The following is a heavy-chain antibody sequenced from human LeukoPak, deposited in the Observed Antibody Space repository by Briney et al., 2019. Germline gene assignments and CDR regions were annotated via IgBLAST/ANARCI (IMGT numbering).Heavy chain of an antibody. D-gene: IGHD1-7*01. CDR2: ISTNGGT. CDR1: GGSISSYY. CDR3: ARTTGTTLTSDWYFDL. J-gene: IGHJ2*01. V-gene: IGHV4-4*07. Sequence: SETLSLTCTVSGGSISSYYWSWIRQPAGKGLEWIGRISTNGGTNYNPSLNSRVAISVDKSKNQFSRNLSSVTAADTAVYYCARTTGTTLTSDWYFDLWGRDTLVTVSS.